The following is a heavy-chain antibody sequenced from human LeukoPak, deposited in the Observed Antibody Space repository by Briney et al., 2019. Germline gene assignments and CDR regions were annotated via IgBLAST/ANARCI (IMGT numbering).Heavy chain of an antibody. CDR2: MYYSGST. V-gene: IGHV4-59*01. CDR1: GGSIHSYY. Sequence: SSETLSLTCTVSGGSIHSYYWSWIRQPPGKGLEWIGYMYYSGSTKYNPSLKSRVTISVDTSKNQFSLKLSSVTAADTAVYYCARSSTGSYFDYWGQGTLVTVSS. D-gene: IGHD3-3*02. J-gene: IGHJ4*02. CDR3: ARSSTGSYFDY.